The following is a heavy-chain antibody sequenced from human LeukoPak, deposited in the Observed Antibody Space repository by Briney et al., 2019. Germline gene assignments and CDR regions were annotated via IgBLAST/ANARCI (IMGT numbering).Heavy chain of an antibody. J-gene: IGHJ1*01. Sequence: SETLSLTCTVSGGSISSYYWSWIRQPPGKGLEWIGEIYHSGSTNYNPSLKSRVTISVDKSKNQFSLKLSSVTAADTAVYYCARDGGQEATLEYFQHWGQGTLVTVSS. CDR3: ARDGGQEATLEYFQH. CDR1: GGSISSYY. CDR2: IYHSGST. V-gene: IGHV4-59*12. D-gene: IGHD3-3*01.